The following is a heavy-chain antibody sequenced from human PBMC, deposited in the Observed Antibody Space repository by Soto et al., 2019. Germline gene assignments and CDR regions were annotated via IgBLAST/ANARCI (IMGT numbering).Heavy chain of an antibody. J-gene: IGHJ6*02. CDR1: GFTFSSYA. Sequence: PGGSLRLSCAASGFTFSSYAMSWVRQAPGKGLEWVSAISGSGGSTYYADSVKGRFTISRDNSKNTLYLQMNSLRAEDTAVYYCATTPGYYDSSGYYYAPWYYGMAVWGQGTTVTVSS. CDR3: ATTPGYYDSSGYYYAPWYYGMAV. V-gene: IGHV3-23*01. CDR2: ISGSGGST. D-gene: IGHD3-22*01.